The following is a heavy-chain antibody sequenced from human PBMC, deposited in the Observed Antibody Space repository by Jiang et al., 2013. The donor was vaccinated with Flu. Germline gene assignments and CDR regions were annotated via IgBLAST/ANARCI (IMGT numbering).Heavy chain of an antibody. J-gene: IGHJ4*02. CDR1: GFTFSNAW. Sequence: SCAASGFTFSNAWVSWVRQAPGKGLEWVGRIKSKTDGGTTDYAAPVKGRFTISRDDSKNTLYLQMNSLKTEDTAVYYCTTPPDTVVTPGFVSDYWGQGTLVTVSS. D-gene: IGHD4-23*01. CDR3: TTPPDTVVTPGFVSDY. CDR2: IKSKTDGGTT. V-gene: IGHV3-15*01.